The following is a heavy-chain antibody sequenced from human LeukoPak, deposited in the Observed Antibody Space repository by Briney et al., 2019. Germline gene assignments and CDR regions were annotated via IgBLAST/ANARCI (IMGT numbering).Heavy chain of an antibody. V-gene: IGHV4-59*01. Sequence: SGTLSLTCTVSGGSISSYYWSWIRQPPGKGLEWIGYIYYSGSTNYNPSLKSRVTISVDTSKNQFSLKLSSVTAADTAVYYCASMGSPYFDYWGQGTLVTVSS. CDR3: ASMGSPYFDY. CDR1: GGSISSYY. J-gene: IGHJ4*02. CDR2: IYYSGST. D-gene: IGHD1-26*01.